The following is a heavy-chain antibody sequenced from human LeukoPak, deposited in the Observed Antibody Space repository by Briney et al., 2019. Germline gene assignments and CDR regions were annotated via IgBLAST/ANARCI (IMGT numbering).Heavy chain of an antibody. J-gene: IGHJ4*02. Sequence: GRSLRLSCAASGFTFSSYGMHWVRQAPGKGLEWVAVISYDGSNKYYADSVKGRFTISRDNSKNTLHLQMNSLRAEDTAVYYCAKDRGVGAPFDYWGQGTLVTVSS. V-gene: IGHV3-30*18. CDR1: GFTFSSYG. CDR2: ISYDGSNK. D-gene: IGHD1-26*01. CDR3: AKDRGVGAPFDY.